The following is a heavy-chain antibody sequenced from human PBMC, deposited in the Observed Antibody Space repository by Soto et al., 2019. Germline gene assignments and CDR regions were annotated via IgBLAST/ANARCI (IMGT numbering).Heavy chain of an antibody. CDR1: GYPVTAYY. J-gene: IGHJ3*02. D-gene: IGHD3-3*01. CDR3: ARGGGVGVAGSAAFDM. V-gene: IGHV1-2*02. CDR2: INPATGAA. Sequence: QLHLVQSGAVVKKPGASVTVSCSASGYPVTAYYMHWVRQAPGRGLGWMGGINPATGAAKYTQTFQGRVTMTRDPSTGTVFMELGGLTSEDTAVFYCARGGGVGVAGSAAFDMWGQGTLVTVSS.